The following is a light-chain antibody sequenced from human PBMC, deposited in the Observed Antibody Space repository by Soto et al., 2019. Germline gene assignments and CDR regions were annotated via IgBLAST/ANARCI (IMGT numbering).Light chain of an antibody. CDR2: DAS. CDR3: QEYHSYTWT. J-gene: IGKJ1*01. V-gene: IGKV1-5*01. Sequence: DIQMTQSPSTLSASVGDRVTITCRASQSLSTWLAWYQQKPGKAPRLLIYDASSLQSGVPSRFSGSGSGTEFTLTISSLQPDDFASYYCQEYHSYTWTFGQGTKVEIK. CDR1: QSLSTW.